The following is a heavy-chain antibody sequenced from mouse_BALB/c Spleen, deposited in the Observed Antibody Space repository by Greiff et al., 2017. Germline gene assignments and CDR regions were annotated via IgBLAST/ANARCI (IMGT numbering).Heavy chain of an antibody. CDR1: GDSFTSGY. D-gene: IGHD4-1*01. CDR3: AINWEGWYFDV. V-gene: IGHV3-8*02. Sequence: EVKLVESGPSLVKPSQTLSLTCSVTGDSFTSGYWNWIRKFPGNKLEYMGYISYSGSTYYNPSLKSRISITRDTSKNQYYLQLNSVTTEDTATYYCAINWEGWYFDVWGAGTTVTVSS. CDR2: ISYSGST. J-gene: IGHJ1*01.